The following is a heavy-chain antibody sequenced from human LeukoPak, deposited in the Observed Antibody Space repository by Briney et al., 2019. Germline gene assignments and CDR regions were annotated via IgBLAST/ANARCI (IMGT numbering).Heavy chain of an antibody. CDR2: INHSGST. D-gene: IGHD3-3*01. CDR1: GGSISSYY. CDR3: ARGWRSEPPDWYFDL. J-gene: IGHJ2*01. V-gene: IGHV4-34*01. Sequence: SETLSLTCTVSGGSISSYYWSWIRQPPGKGLEWIGEINHSGSTNYNPPLKSRVTISVDTSKNQFSLKLSSVTAADTAVYYCARGWRSEPPDWYFDLWGRGTLVTVSS.